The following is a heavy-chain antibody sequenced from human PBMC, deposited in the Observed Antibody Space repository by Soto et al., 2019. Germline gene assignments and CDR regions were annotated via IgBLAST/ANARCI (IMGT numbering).Heavy chain of an antibody. CDR2: SHYSAST. CDR1: GPSISSYS. J-gene: IGHJ4*02. CDR3: PRDTESGGFDS. Sequence: SETLSLTCTVSGPSISSYSWSWIRQPPGKGLEWIGYSHYSASTNYNPSLKSRVTISVDTSKNQFSLKLSSVTAADTAMDSCPRDTESGGFDSGGQGALV. D-gene: IGHD1-26*01. V-gene: IGHV4-59*01.